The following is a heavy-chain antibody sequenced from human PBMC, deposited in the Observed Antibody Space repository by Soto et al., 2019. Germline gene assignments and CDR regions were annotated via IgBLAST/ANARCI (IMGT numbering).Heavy chain of an antibody. D-gene: IGHD3-10*01. J-gene: IGHJ4*02. CDR1: GGSISSYY. CDR3: ARHAWFGEFYFDY. Sequence: SETLSLTCTVSGGSISSYYWSWIRQPPGKGLEWIGYIYYSGSTNYNPSLKSRVTISVDTSKNQLSLMLSSVTAADTAVYYCARHAWFGEFYFDYWGQGTLVTVSS. V-gene: IGHV4-59*08. CDR2: IYYSGST.